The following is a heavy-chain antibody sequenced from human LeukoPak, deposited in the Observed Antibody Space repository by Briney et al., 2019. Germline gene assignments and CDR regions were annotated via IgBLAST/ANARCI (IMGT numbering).Heavy chain of an antibody. Sequence: SETLSLTCTVSGYSISSGCYWGWIRQPPGKGLEWIGSIYHSGSTYYNPSLKSRVTISVDTSKNQFSLKLSSVTAADTAMYYCARDVFSYYYVSGSYSIDYWGQGTLVTVSS. CDR1: GYSISSGCY. V-gene: IGHV4-38-2*02. D-gene: IGHD3-10*01. CDR2: IYHSGST. J-gene: IGHJ4*02. CDR3: ARDVFSYYYVSGSYSIDY.